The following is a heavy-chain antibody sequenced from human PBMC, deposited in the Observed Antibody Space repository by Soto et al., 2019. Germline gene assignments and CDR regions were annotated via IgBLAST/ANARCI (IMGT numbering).Heavy chain of an antibody. D-gene: IGHD6-19*01. Sequence: QVQLVQSGAEVKKPGASVKVSCKTSGYNFTTYGVSWVRQAPGQGLEWMGWISGNNGHTNYAQTFQGRVTMTTDTSTTTAYRQLRSLRSDDTAVYYCARYQPYSTGYYYFDHWGQGTLAIVTS. CDR2: ISGNNGHT. CDR1: GYNFTTYG. CDR3: ARYQPYSTGYYYFDH. V-gene: IGHV1-18*01. J-gene: IGHJ4*02.